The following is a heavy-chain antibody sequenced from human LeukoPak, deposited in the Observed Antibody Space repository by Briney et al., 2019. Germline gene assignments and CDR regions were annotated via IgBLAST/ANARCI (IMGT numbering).Heavy chain of an antibody. CDR1: GYTFTGYY. V-gene: IGHV3-33*01. CDR3: AREESPYYDFWSGPRGYNWFDP. D-gene: IGHD3-3*01. CDR2: IWYDGSNK. J-gene: IGHJ5*02. Sequence: SCKASGYTFTGYYMHWVRHAPGKGLEWVAVIWYDGSNKYYADSVKGRFTISRDNSKNTLYLQMNSLRAEDTAVYYCAREESPYYDFWSGPRGYNWFDPWGQGTLVTVSS.